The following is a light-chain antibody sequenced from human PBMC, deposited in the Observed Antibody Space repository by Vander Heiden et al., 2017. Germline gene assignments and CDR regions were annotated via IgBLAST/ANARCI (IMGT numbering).Light chain of an antibody. Sequence: QSALPRPPSASGSLGPSVTISCTGSSSDVGGYDYVSWYQQHPGKAPKLMIYEVTKRPPGVPDRFSGSKSGNTASLTVSGLQAEDEADYYCCSRADNVNYVFGPGTRVTVL. CDR1: SSDVGGYDY. V-gene: IGLV2-8*01. CDR2: EVT. J-gene: IGLJ1*01. CDR3: CSRADNVNYV.